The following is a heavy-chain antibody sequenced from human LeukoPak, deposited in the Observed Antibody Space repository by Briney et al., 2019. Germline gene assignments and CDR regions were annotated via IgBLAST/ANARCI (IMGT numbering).Heavy chain of an antibody. CDR2: ISGYNGNT. CDR3: ASSPMVRGVRAPRDFDY. D-gene: IGHD3-10*01. J-gene: IGHJ4*02. Sequence: ASVKVSCKASGYIFTSYGISWVRQAPGQGLEWMGWISGYNGNTNYSQKFQGRVTMTTDTSTSTAYMELRSLRSDDTAVYYCASSPMVRGVRAPRDFDYWGQGTLVTVSS. V-gene: IGHV1-18*01. CDR1: GYIFTSYG.